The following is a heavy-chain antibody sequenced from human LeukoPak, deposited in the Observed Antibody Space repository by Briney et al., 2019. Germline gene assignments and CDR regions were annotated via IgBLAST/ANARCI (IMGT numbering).Heavy chain of an antibody. V-gene: IGHV1-2*02. CDR3: ARETGYCSGGRCYFIY. CDR1: GYTFTGSY. D-gene: IGHD2-15*01. J-gene: IGHJ4*02. Sequence: ASVKVSCKASGYTFTGSYIHWVRQATGQGLEWMGWINPNSGGTSSAQKFQGRVTMTRDTSVSTAYMELSSLRSDDTALYYCARETGYCSGGRCYFIYWGQGTLVTVSS. CDR2: INPNSGGT.